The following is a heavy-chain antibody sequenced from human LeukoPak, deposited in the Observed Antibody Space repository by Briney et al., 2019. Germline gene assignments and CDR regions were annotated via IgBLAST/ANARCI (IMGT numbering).Heavy chain of an antibody. CDR1: GGTFTTYA. CDR3: ARGGGYCSGGSCYSRLVY. Sequence: SVTVSYKASGGTFTTYAISWVRQAPGQGLEWMGRIIPIFGIANYAQKFQGRVTITADKSTSTAYMELSSLSSEDTAVYYCARGGGYCSGGSCYSRLVYWGQGTLVTVSS. CDR2: IIPIFGIA. J-gene: IGHJ4*02. D-gene: IGHD2-15*01. V-gene: IGHV1-69*10.